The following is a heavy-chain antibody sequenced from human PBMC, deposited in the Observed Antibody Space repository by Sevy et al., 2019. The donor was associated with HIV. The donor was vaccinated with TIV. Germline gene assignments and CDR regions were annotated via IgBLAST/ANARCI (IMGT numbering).Heavy chain of an antibody. Sequence: GGSLRLSCAASGFIFSTYGIHWVRQAPGKGLEWVAVISYDGSEKYYADSVRGRFTISRDNSKNTLYLQMNSLRVEDTAIYLWAKMQGGSYNYYGMDVWGQGTTVTVSS. CDR1: GFIFSTYG. CDR2: ISYDGSEK. CDR3: AKMQGGSYNYYGMDV. D-gene: IGHD3-16*01. J-gene: IGHJ6*02. V-gene: IGHV3-30*18.